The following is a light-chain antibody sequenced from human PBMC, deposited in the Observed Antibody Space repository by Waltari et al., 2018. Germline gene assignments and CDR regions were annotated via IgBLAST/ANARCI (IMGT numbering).Light chain of an antibody. J-gene: IGLJ2*01. CDR1: SSDVGGYNY. V-gene: IGLV2-14*01. Sequence: SALTQPASVSGSLGQSITFSCTGTSSDVGGYNYVAWYQQHPGKAPKLMIHDVSNRPSGVSIRISGSESGNTASLTISGLQADDEADYYCISYSSATPGNVVIGGGTKLTVL. CDR3: ISYSSATPGNVV. CDR2: DVS.